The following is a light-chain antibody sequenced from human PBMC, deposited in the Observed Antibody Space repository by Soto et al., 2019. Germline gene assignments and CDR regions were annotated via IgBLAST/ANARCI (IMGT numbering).Light chain of an antibody. Sequence: EIVLTQSPATLSLSPGERATLSCRASQSVSSSLDWYQHKPGQAPRLLIYGASIRATGISARFSASGSGTDFTLTISTLEPEDFAVYYCQQHSNWPYTFGQGTKLEIK. V-gene: IGKV3-11*01. CDR3: QQHSNWPYT. CDR1: QSVSSS. J-gene: IGKJ2*01. CDR2: GAS.